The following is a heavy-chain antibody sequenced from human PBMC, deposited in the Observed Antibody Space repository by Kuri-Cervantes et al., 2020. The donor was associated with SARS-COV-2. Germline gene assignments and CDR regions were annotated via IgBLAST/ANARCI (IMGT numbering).Heavy chain of an antibody. CDR2: IYYSGST. CDR3: ARHGTGYDFWSGYYGEDY. Sequence: SETLSLTCTVASGSIISSSYYWGWILRPPGKGLEWIGSIYYSGSTYYNPSLKSRVTISVDTSKNQFSLNLSSVTAADTAVYYCARHGTGYDFWSGYYGEDYWGQGTLVTVSS. J-gene: IGHJ4*02. D-gene: IGHD3-3*01. CDR1: SGSIISSSYY. V-gene: IGHV4-39*01.